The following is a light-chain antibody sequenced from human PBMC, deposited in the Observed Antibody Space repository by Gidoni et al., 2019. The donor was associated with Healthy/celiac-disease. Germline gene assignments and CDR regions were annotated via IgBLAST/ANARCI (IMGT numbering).Light chain of an antibody. CDR1: QTLSSHS. CDR2: GAS. Sequence: EIVLTQCPGTLSLSPGERATLSCRASQTLSSHSVAWYQQKPGQAPRLVIYGASSRATGIPDRFRGSWSATAFPLIITRLEPEDFALYFCQQYGGSPLTFGGGTKIE. V-gene: IGKV3-20*01. J-gene: IGKJ4*01. CDR3: QQYGGSPLT.